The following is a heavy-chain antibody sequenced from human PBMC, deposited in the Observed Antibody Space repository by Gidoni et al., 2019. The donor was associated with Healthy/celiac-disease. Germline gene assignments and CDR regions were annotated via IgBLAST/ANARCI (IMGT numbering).Heavy chain of an antibody. CDR3: ARNGEMATITGVSGWFDP. D-gene: IGHD5-12*01. V-gene: IGHV1-69*06. J-gene: IGHJ5*02. Sequence: QVQLVQSGAEEKKTGSSVKGSCRASGGTVSSYAPSWVRQAPGQGLEWRGGIIPIFGTANYSQKFQGRVTITADKSPSTAYMELSSLRSEDTAVYYCARNGEMATITGVSGWFDPWGQGTLVTVSS. CDR1: GGTVSSYA. CDR2: IIPIFGTA.